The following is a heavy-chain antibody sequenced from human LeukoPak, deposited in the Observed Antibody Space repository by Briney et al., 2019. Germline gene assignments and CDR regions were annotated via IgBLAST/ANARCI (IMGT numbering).Heavy chain of an antibody. CDR3: ARGRGWGILDS. CDR1: GYPFTSYD. Sequence: ASVEVSCKTSGYPFTSYDIHWVRQAAGHGLEWMSWMTPNSEKRAYAQKFQGRVTMTTNTSIDTAYMELSSLTFDDTAIYYCARGRGWGILDSWGQGHLVTVSS. CDR2: MTPNSEKR. D-gene: IGHD6-19*01. V-gene: IGHV1-8*01. J-gene: IGHJ4*02.